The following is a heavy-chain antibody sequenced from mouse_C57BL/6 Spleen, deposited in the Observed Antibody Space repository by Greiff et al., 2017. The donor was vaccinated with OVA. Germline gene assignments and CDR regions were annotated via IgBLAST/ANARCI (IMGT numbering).Heavy chain of an antibody. V-gene: IGHV7-3*03. Sequence: EVQVVESGGGLVQPGGSLSLSCAASGFTFTDYYMSWVRQPPGKALEWLGFIRNKANGYTTEYSASVKGRFTISRDNSQSILYLQMNALRGEERGTYYGSKKGGADRDFDGRGTGTTVTVSS. CDR2: IRNKANGYTT. CDR3: SKKGGADRDFDG. CDR1: GFTFTDYY. J-gene: IGHJ1*03.